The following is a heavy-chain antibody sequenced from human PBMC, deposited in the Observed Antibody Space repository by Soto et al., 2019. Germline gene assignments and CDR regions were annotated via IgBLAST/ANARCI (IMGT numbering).Heavy chain of an antibody. J-gene: IGHJ4*02. Sequence: QVQLVQSGAEVKKPGSSVKVSCKASGGTFSSYTISWVRQAPGQGLEWMGRIIPILGIANYAQKFQGRVTITADKSTSTAYMALSSLRSEDTAVYYCAAYLVVVPAPGYWGQGTLVTVSS. V-gene: IGHV1-69*02. D-gene: IGHD2-2*01. CDR1: GGTFSSYT. CDR2: IIPILGIA. CDR3: AAYLVVVPAPGY.